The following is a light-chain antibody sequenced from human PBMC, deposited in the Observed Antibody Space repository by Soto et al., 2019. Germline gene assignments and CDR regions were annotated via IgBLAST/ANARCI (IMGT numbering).Light chain of an antibody. CDR3: SSYTSSSSDYV. CDR1: SSDVGGYNY. CDR2: EVS. J-gene: IGLJ1*01. V-gene: IGLV2-14*01. Sequence: QSALTQPASVSGSPGQSITISCTGTSSDVGGYNYVSWYQQHPGKAPKLMIYEVSNRPSGVSNRFSGSKSGNTASLPISGLQAEDEADYYCSSYTSSSSDYVFGTGTKLTVL.